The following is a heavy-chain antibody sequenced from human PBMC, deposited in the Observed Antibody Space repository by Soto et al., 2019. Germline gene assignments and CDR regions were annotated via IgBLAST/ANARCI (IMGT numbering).Heavy chain of an antibody. CDR1: GFTFSNYG. Sequence: GGSLRLSCAAPGFTFSNYGAHWVRQAPGKGLEWVALISYDGSVQYYADSVKGRFTISRDNSKNTVYLQMNSLRAEDSALYNCAKVIGALYYYYYGMDVWGKGTTVTVSS. CDR2: ISYDGSVQ. J-gene: IGHJ6*04. D-gene: IGHD6-6*01. CDR3: AKVIGALYYYYYGMDV. V-gene: IGHV3-30*18.